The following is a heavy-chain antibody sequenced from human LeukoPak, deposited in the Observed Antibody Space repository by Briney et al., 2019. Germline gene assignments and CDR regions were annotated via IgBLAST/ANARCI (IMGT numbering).Heavy chain of an antibody. J-gene: IGHJ3*02. CDR1: GFTFSSYS. V-gene: IGHV3-21*01. Sequence: GGSLRLSCAASGFTFSSYSMNWVRQAPGKGLEWVSSISSSSSYIHSADSVRGRFTISRDNATNSLFLQMNSLRAEDTAVYYCARDEWGDAFDIWGQGTMVTVFS. CDR3: ARDEWGDAFDI. CDR2: ISSSSSYI. D-gene: IGHD1-26*01.